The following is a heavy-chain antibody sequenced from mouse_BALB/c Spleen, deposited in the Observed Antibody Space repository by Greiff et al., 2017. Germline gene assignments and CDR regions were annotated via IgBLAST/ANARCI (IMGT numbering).Heavy chain of an antibody. Sequence: DVHLVESGGGLVKPGGSLKLSCAASGFTFSSYAMSWVRQTPEKRLEWVATISSGGSYTYYPDSVKGRFTITRDNAKSTLYLQMSSLRSEDTAMYYCARSSTDYRGQGTTLTVST. V-gene: IGHV5-9-3*01. CDR2: ISSGGSYT. CDR1: GFTFSSYA. CDR3: ARSSTDY. J-gene: IGHJ2*01. D-gene: IGHD2-1*01.